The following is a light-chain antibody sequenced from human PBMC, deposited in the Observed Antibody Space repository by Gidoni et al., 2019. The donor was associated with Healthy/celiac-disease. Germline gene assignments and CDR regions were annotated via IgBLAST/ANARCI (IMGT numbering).Light chain of an antibody. Sequence: ELVLTLSPGTLSLSPGERATLSCRASQSVSSSYLAWYQQKPGQAPRRLLYGASSRATGMPDRFSGSGSGTDFTLTISRREHEDVAVYYCQQYGSSPPYTFXXXTKLEIK. J-gene: IGKJ2*01. CDR2: GAS. CDR1: QSVSSSY. V-gene: IGKV3-20*01. CDR3: QQYGSSPPYT.